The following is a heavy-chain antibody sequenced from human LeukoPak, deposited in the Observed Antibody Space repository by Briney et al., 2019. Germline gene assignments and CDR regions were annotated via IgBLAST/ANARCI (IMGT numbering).Heavy chain of an antibody. J-gene: IGHJ4*02. D-gene: IGHD2-21*02. CDR1: GYNFGLYY. CDR3: ARDLDGVVGTDWGHYFDY. V-gene: IGHV1-46*01. CDR2: IDPGSGGT. Sequence: GASVKVSCKTSGYNFGLYYMHWVRQAPGRGLEWMGIIDPGSGGTNYPPKFQGRVTMTRDMSTRTFYMELNSLRAEDTAIFYCARDLDGVVGTDWGHYFDYWGQGTLVTVSS.